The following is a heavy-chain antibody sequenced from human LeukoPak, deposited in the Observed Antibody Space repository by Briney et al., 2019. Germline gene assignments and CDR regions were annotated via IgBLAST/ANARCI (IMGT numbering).Heavy chain of an antibody. V-gene: IGHV3-7*03. J-gene: IGHJ1*01. CDR3: AKDQRPDSGFDIDT. D-gene: IGHD1-1*01. Sequence: PGGSLRLSCAASGFTFSSYWVSWVRQAPGKGLEWVANIKQDESEKYYVDSLKGRFTISRDNSKNTVYLQLDYLRVDDTAVYYCAKDQRPDSGFDIDTWGQGTLVTVS. CDR1: GFTFSSYW. CDR2: IKQDESEK.